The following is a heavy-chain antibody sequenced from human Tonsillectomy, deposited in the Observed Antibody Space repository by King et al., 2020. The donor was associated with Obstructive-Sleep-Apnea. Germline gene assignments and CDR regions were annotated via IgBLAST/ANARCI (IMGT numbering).Heavy chain of an antibody. Sequence: VQLVESGGGLVKPGGSLRLSCAATGFTFKISSMHWVRQAPGKGLEWVSSISSSSYYIFYGDSVKGRFAVSRDNAKNSLYLQMNSRRGEDTAVYYCARVRLYCGGECYSDAFDIWGQGTMVTVSS. J-gene: IGHJ3*02. CDR2: ISSSSYYI. D-gene: IGHD2-21*01. CDR3: ARVRLYCGGECYSDAFDI. CDR1: GFTFKISS. V-gene: IGHV3-21*01.